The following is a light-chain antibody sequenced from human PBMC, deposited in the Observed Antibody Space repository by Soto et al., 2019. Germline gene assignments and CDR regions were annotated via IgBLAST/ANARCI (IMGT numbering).Light chain of an antibody. V-gene: IGKV1-39*01. CDR3: QQSYSTPIS. J-gene: IGKJ5*01. CDR2: TAS. CDR1: QSISSH. Sequence: IPTAHVSPSPSPPVWGATPNPLXASQSISSHLNWYQQKPGKAPNLLMYTASNLQSGVPSRFSGSGSGTDFTLTISSLQPEDFATYYCQQSYSTPISFGQGTRLEIK.